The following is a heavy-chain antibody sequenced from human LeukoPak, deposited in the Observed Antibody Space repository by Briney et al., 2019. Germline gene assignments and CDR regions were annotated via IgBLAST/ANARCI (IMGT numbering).Heavy chain of an antibody. D-gene: IGHD2-15*01. Sequence: GESLKISCKGSGYSFTSYWIGWVRQMPGKGLEWMGIIYPGDSDTRCSPSFEGQVTISADKSISTAYLQWSSLKASDTAMYYCATGGYCSGGSCYSFFDYWGQGTLVTVSS. CDR2: IYPGDSDT. V-gene: IGHV5-51*01. CDR3: ATGGYCSGGSCYSFFDY. J-gene: IGHJ4*02. CDR1: GYSFTSYW.